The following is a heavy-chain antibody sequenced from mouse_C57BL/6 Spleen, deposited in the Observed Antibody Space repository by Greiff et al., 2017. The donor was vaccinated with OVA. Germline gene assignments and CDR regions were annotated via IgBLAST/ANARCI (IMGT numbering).Heavy chain of an antibody. V-gene: IGHV1-50*01. Sequence: QLQQPGAELVKPGASVKLSCKASGYTFTSYWMQWVKQRPGQGLEWIGEIDPSDSYTNYNQKFKGKATLTVDTSSSTAYMQLSSLTSEDSAVYYCANYDMDYWGQGTSVTVSS. CDR3: ANYDMDY. J-gene: IGHJ4*01. CDR2: IDPSDSYT. CDR1: GYTFTSYW. D-gene: IGHD2-4*01.